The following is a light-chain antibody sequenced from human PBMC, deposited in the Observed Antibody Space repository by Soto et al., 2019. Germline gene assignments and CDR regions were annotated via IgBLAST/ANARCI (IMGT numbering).Light chain of an antibody. V-gene: IGLV1-40*01. CDR2: ENN. Sequence: QSVLTQPPSVSEAPGQRVTISCTGSSSNIGAGYEAHWYQQVPGTAPKLLIYENNNRPSGVPDRFSGSKSGTSASLAITGLQAEDEAEYSCQSYDSSLSGYVSGTGTQLTVL. J-gene: IGLJ1*01. CDR3: QSYDSSLSGYV. CDR1: SSNIGAGYE.